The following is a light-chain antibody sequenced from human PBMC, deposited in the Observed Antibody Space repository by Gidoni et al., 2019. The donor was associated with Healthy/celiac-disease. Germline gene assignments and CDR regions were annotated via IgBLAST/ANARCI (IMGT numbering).Light chain of an antibody. Sequence: DIQMTQSPSSLSASVGDRVTITCRASQGISTYLVWYQQKPGKVPKLLIYAASTLQSGVPSRCSGSGSGTDFTLTISSLQPEDVATYYCQKYNSAPLRTFGEGTKVEIK. J-gene: IGKJ4*01. V-gene: IGKV1-27*01. CDR3: QKYNSAPLRT. CDR2: AAS. CDR1: QGISTY.